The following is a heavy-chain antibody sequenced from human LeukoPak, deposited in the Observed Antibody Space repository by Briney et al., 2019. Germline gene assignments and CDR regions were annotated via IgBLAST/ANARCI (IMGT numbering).Heavy chain of an antibody. Sequence: SETLSLTCIVSGGSIISGNSYWNWIRQHPGKGLEWIGFIYSSGSTYYNPSLKRRLTISLDTSKNQFSLKLSSATAADTAVYYCARVLADDTSYYYYGLDVWGQGTTVTVSS. CDR1: GGSIISGNSY. J-gene: IGHJ6*02. D-gene: IGHD3-3*02. CDR3: ARVLADDTSYYYYGLDV. V-gene: IGHV4-31*03. CDR2: IYSSGST.